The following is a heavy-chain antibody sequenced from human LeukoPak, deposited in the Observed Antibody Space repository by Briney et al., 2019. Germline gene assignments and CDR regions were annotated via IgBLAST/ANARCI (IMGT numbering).Heavy chain of an antibody. Sequence: PGGSLRLSCAASGFTFNSYWMHWVRQAPGKGLEWVSTISGGGGSTYYADSVKGRFTISRDNSKNTLYLQVNSLRAEDTAVYYCAKGGKWDVTPFDYWGQGTLVTVSS. D-gene: IGHD1-26*01. J-gene: IGHJ4*02. CDR3: AKGGKWDVTPFDY. CDR1: GFTFNSYW. V-gene: IGHV3-23*01. CDR2: ISGGGGST.